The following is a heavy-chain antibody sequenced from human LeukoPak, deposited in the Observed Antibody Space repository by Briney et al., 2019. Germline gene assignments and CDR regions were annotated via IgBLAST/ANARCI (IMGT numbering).Heavy chain of an antibody. J-gene: IGHJ4*02. D-gene: IGHD5-12*01. V-gene: IGHV1-18*01. CDR3: ARDQGIYDHRIIDS. Sequence: ASLKVSCKASGYTVSSYGISWLRQAPGQGLEWMGWISAYNGNTNFAQEFQGRVTMTTDTSTSTASMELRSLRSDDTAVYYCARDQGIYDHRIIDSWGQGTLVTVSS. CDR2: ISAYNGNT. CDR1: GYTVSSYG.